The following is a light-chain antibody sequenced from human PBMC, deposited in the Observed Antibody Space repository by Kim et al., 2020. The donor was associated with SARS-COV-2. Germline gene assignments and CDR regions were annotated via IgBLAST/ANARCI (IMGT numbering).Light chain of an antibody. Sequence: GQSITMSCTGTSSDVGGYNYVSWYHQHPGKAPKLVIYDVSNRPSGVSNRFSGSKSGNTASLTISGLQAEDEADYYCSSYTSSSTVVFGGGTQLTVL. CDR2: DVS. J-gene: IGLJ2*01. V-gene: IGLV2-14*03. CDR1: SSDVGGYNY. CDR3: SSYTSSSTVV.